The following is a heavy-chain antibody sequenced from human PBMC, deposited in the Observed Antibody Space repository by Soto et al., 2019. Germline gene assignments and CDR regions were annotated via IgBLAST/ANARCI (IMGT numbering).Heavy chain of an antibody. V-gene: IGHV4-39*01. D-gene: IGHD3-22*01. CDR1: GGSISSSNYY. Sequence: KSSETLSLTCTVSGGSISSSNYYWAWIRQPPGKGLEWIGSFYYTGSTYYNPSLRSRVTISVDTSKNQFSLKLSSVTAADTAVYYCARPIEGGTSGYYHWGQGTLVTVSS. CDR3: ARPIEGGTSGYYH. J-gene: IGHJ5*02. CDR2: FYYTGST.